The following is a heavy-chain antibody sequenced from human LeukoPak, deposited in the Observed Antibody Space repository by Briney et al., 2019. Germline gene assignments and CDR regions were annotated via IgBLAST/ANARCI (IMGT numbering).Heavy chain of an antibody. D-gene: IGHD1-26*01. CDR3: ARIRGWEGSRYYYYYYMDV. Sequence: NSSETLSLTCTVSGGSISRYYWSWIRQPPGQGLEWIGYIYYSGSTSYNPSLKSRVTISLDTSRTQFSLELASVTAADTAVYYCARIRGWEGSRYYYYYYMDVWGKGTTVTVSS. V-gene: IGHV4-59*01. J-gene: IGHJ6*03. CDR1: GGSISRYY. CDR2: IYYSGST.